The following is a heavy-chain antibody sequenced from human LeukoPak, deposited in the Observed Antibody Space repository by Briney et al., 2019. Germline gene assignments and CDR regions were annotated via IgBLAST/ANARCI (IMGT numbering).Heavy chain of an antibody. CDR1: GFTVSNYG. Sequence: GGSLRLSCAASGFTVSNYGMQWVRQAPGKGLEWVAVISYDGSNKYYADSVKGRLTISRDNSKNSLYLQMNSLRAEDTAVYYCAKGAWTGYYNNWYFDLWGRGTLVTVSS. CDR2: ISYDGSNK. CDR3: AKGAWTGYYNNWYFDL. V-gene: IGHV3-30*18. D-gene: IGHD3/OR15-3a*01. J-gene: IGHJ2*01.